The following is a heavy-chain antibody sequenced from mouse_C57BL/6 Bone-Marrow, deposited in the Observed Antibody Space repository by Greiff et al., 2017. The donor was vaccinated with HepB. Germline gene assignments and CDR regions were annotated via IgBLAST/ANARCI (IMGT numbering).Heavy chain of an antibody. CDR3: ERGVLYYGNYGWFAY. V-gene: IGHV3-6*01. CDR1: GYSITSGYY. CDR2: ISYDGSN. D-gene: IGHD2-1*01. Sequence: EVKLVESGPGLVKPSQSLSLTCSVTGYSITSGYYWNWIRQFPGNKLEWMGYISYDGSNNYNPALKNRISNTRDTSKNQFFLKLNSVTPEDTATYYCERGVLYYGNYGWFAYWGQGTLVTVSA. J-gene: IGHJ3*01.